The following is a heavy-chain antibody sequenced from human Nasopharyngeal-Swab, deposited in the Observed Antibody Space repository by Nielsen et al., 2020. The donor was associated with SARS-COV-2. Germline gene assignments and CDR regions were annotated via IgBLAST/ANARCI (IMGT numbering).Heavy chain of an antibody. J-gene: IGHJ6*03. D-gene: IGHD2-2*01. Sequence: ASVQVSCKASGYTFTIYAMNWVRQSPGQGLEWMGWINTNTGNPTYAQGFTGRFVFSLDTSVSTAYLQISSLKAEDTAVYYCARALIVVVPAATYYYYMDVWGKGTTVTVSS. CDR1: GYTFTIYA. CDR2: INTNTGNP. CDR3: ARALIVVVPAATYYYYMDV. V-gene: IGHV7-4-1*02.